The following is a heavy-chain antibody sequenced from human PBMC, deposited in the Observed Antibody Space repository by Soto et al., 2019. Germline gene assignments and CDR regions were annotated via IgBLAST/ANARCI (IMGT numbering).Heavy chain of an antibody. V-gene: IGHV3-23*01. J-gene: IGHJ5*02. D-gene: IGHD3-3*01. CDR2: ISGSGGST. Sequence: SGGSLRLSCAASGFTFSSYAMSWVRQAPGKGLEWVSAISGSGGSTYYADSVKGRFTISRDNSKNTLYLQMNSLRAEDTAVYYCAKYGPITIFGVVRYNWFDPWGQGTLVTVSS. CDR3: AKYGPITIFGVVRYNWFDP. CDR1: GFTFSSYA.